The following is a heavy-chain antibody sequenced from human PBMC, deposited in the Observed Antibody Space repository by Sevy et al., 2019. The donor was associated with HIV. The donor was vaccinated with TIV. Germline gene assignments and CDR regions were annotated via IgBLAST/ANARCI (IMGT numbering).Heavy chain of an antibody. CDR3: ARDGGRSGWVP. Sequence: GGSLRLSCAASGFTVSSNYMIWVRQAPGKRLEWVSVIYSGGSTYYADSVKGRFTISRDNSKNTFYLQMNSLRTEDTAVYYHARDGGRSGWVPRGQGTLLTVSS. CDR1: GFTVSSNY. J-gene: IGHJ5*02. V-gene: IGHV3-53*05. CDR2: IYSGGST. D-gene: IGHD6-19*01.